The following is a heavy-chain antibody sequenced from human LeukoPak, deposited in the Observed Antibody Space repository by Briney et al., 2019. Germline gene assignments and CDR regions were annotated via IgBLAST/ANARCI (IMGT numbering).Heavy chain of an antibody. CDR1: GGSIKNPTSY. CDR2: IYHSGST. Sequence: SETLSLTCTVSGGSIKNPTSYWSWIRQPPGKGLEWIGYIYHSGSTYYNPSLKSRVTISVDRSKNQFSLKLSSVTAADTAVYYCARGHDYGDYVGYYYGMDVWGQGTTVTVSS. D-gene: IGHD4-17*01. J-gene: IGHJ6*02. CDR3: ARGHDYGDYVGYYYGMDV. V-gene: IGHV4-30-2*01.